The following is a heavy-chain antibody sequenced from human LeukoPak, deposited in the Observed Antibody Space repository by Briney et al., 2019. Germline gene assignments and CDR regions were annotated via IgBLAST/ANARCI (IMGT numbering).Heavy chain of an antibody. CDR2: IYHSGST. Sequence: PSQTLSLTCAVSGVSISSGGYSWSWIRQPPGKGLEWIGYIYHSGSTNYNPSLKSRVAISVDRSKNQFSLKLSSVTAADTAVYYCARGGGITMVRGVIPLDYWGQGTLVTVSS. CDR1: GVSISSGGYS. CDR3: ARGGGITMVRGVIPLDY. D-gene: IGHD3-10*01. J-gene: IGHJ4*02. V-gene: IGHV4-30-2*01.